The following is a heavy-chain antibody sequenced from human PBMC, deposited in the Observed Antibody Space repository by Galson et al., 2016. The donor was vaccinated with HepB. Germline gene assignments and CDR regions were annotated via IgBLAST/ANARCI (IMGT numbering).Heavy chain of an antibody. CDR3: AKPVGTGYDWYYYYSMDV. D-gene: IGHD5-12*01. CDR1: GFTSSNHW. V-gene: IGHV3-7*03. Sequence: SLRLSCAASGFTSSNHWMSWVRQAPGKGLEWVAGISQDGGKKDYLESVKGRFTISRDNSKNTLYLQMNSLRAEDTAVYHCAKPVGTGYDWYYYYSMDVWGKGTTVTGSS. J-gene: IGHJ6*04. CDR2: ISQDGGKK.